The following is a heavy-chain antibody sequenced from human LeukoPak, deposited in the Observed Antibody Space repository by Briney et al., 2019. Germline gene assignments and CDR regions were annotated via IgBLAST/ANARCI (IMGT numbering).Heavy chain of an antibody. CDR2: IYHSGST. D-gene: IGHD3-10*01. CDR3: ARSMEGVIIGPLRQYYYYGMDV. CDR1: GGSISSSNW. V-gene: IGHV4-4*02. Sequence: SGTLSLTCAVSGGSISSSNWWSWVRQPPGKGLEWIGEIYHSGSTNYNPSLKSRVTISVDKSKNQFSLKLSSVTAADTAVYYCARSMEGVIIGPLRQYYYYGMDVWGQGTTVTVSS. J-gene: IGHJ6*02.